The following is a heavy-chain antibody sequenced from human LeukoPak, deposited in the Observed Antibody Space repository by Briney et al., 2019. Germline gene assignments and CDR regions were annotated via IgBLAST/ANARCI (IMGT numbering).Heavy chain of an antibody. CDR1: GFTFSSYG. J-gene: IGHJ6*03. CDR3: ARAYSGRYGLGYYYMDV. D-gene: IGHD1-26*01. CDR2: IHHDGSNK. Sequence: GGSLRLSCAASGFTFSSYGMHWVRQAPGKGLDWVAFIHHDGSNKYYADSVRGRFTISRDNSKNTLYLQMNSLRAEDTAVYYCARAYSGRYGLGYYYMDVWGKGTTVTISS. V-gene: IGHV3-30*02.